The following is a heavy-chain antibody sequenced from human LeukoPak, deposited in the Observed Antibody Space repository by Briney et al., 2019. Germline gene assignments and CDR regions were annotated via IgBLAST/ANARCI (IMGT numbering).Heavy chain of an antibody. Sequence: PGGSLRLSCAASGFTFSSYAMHWVRQAPGKGLEWVAVISYDGSNKYYADSVKGRFTISRDNSKNTLYLQMNSLRAEDTAVYYCARALDMATTYWDQGTLVTVSS. CDR1: GFTFSSYA. CDR3: ARALDMATTY. J-gene: IGHJ4*02. D-gene: IGHD5-24*01. V-gene: IGHV3-30-3*01. CDR2: ISYDGSNK.